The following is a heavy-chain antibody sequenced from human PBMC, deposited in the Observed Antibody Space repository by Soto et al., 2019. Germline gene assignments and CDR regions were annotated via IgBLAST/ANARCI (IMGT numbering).Heavy chain of an antibody. D-gene: IGHD6-6*01. Sequence: GGSLRLSCAASGFTFSSYAMSWVRQAPGKGLEWVSAISGSGGSTYYADSVKGRFTISRDNSKNTLYLQMNSLRAEDTAVYYCAKSLMGSSINYYYYYGMDVWGQGTTVTVSS. CDR2: ISGSGGST. J-gene: IGHJ6*02. CDR1: GFTFSSYA. CDR3: AKSLMGSSINYYYYYGMDV. V-gene: IGHV3-23*01.